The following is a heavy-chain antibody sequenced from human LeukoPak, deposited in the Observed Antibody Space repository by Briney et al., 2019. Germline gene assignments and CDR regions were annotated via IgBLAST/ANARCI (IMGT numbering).Heavy chain of an antibody. V-gene: IGHV3-30*02. D-gene: IGHD6-6*01. CDR3: AKDQYSSSYYFDY. Sequence: PGGSLRLSCAASGFTFSSYGMHWVRQAPGKGLEWVVFIRYDGSNKYYADSVKGRFTISRDNSKNTLYLQMNSLRAEDTAVYYCAKDQYSSSYYFDYWGQGTLVTVSS. CDR2: IRYDGSNK. J-gene: IGHJ4*02. CDR1: GFTFSSYG.